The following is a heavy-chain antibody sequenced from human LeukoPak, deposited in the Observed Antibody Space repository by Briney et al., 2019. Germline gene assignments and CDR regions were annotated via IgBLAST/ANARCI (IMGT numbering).Heavy chain of an antibody. J-gene: IGHJ4*02. CDR1: GGTFSSYA. CDR3: ARDTNDDGDYGDPRSLLPDY. CDR2: IIPILGIA. D-gene: IGHD4-17*01. Sequence: ASVKVSCKASGGTFSSYAISWVRQAPGQGLEWMGRIIPILGIANYAQKFQGRVTITADKSTSTAYMELSSLRSEETAVYYCARDTNDDGDYGDPRSLLPDYWGQGTLVTVSS. V-gene: IGHV1-69*04.